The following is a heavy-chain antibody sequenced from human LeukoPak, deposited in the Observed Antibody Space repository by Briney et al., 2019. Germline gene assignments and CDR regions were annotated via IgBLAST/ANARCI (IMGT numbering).Heavy chain of an antibody. CDR1: GFTFSSYG. Sequence: PGRSLRLSCAASGFTFSSYGMHWVRQAPGKGLEWVAVIWYDGSNKYYADSVKGRFTISRDNSKNTLYLQMNSLRAEDTAVYYCARVGSNIVVVPAMPPDYWGQGTLVTVSS. D-gene: IGHD2-2*01. CDR3: ARVGSNIVVVPAMPPDY. V-gene: IGHV3-33*01. J-gene: IGHJ4*02. CDR2: IWYDGSNK.